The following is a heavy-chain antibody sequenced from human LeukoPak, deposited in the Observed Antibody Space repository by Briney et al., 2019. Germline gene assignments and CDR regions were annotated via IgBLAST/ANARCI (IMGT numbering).Heavy chain of an antibody. CDR1: GGTFSSYA. V-gene: IGHV1-69*13. CDR2: IIPIFGTA. D-gene: IGHD6-6*01. J-gene: IGHJ3*02. Sequence: SVKVSCKASGGTFSSYAISWVRQAPRQGLEWMGGIIPIFGTANYAQKFQGRVTITADESTSTAYMELSSLRSEDTAVYYCARAHLGIAARPGAFDIWGQGTMVTVSS. CDR3: ARAHLGIAARPGAFDI.